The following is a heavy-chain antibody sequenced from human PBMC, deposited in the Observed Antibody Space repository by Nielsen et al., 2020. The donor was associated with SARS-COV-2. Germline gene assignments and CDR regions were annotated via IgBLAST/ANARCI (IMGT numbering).Heavy chain of an antibody. V-gene: IGHV1-2*02. Sequence: ASVKVSCKASADTFTSYDINWLRQAPGQGLEWMGWINPDSGGTDYAQKFQGRVTMTRDTSINTANMELSRLRSDDTAVYYCARELRVGMAINGPSDIWGQGTMVTVSS. CDR2: INPDSGGT. J-gene: IGHJ3*02. CDR3: ARELRVGMAINGPSDI. D-gene: IGHD5-24*01. CDR1: ADTFTSYD.